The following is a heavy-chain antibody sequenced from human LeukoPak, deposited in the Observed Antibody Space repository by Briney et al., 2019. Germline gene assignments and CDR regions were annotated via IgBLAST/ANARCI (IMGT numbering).Heavy chain of an antibody. J-gene: IGHJ4*02. Sequence: GGTLRLSCAASGFTFSNYGMSWVRQAPGKGLEWVAAISGSGSNTYYADSVQGRFTISRDNAKNSLYLQMNSLRTEDMAFYFCAKGSASTWYGEFDSWGQGILVTVSS. V-gene: IGHV3-23*01. CDR3: AKGSASTWYGEFDS. CDR2: ISGSGSNT. CDR1: GFTFSNYG. D-gene: IGHD6-13*01.